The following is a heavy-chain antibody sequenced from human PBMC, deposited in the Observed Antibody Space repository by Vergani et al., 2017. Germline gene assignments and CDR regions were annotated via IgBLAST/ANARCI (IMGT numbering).Heavy chain of an antibody. V-gene: IGHV3-7*01. D-gene: IGHD6-13*01. Sequence: EVQLVESGGGLVQPGGSLRFSCAASGFTFSSYWMSWVRQAPGKGLEWVANIKQDGSEKYYVDSVKGRFTISRDNAKNSLYLQMNSLRAEDTAVYYCARDSMAAAGRYYYYYYGMDVWGQGTTVTVSS. CDR2: IKQDGSEK. CDR1: GFTFSSYW. CDR3: ARDSMAAAGRYYYYYYGMDV. J-gene: IGHJ6*02.